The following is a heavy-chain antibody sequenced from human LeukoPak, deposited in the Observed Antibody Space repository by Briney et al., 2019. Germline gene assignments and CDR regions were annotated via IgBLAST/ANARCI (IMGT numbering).Heavy chain of an antibody. CDR1: GFLFGDYV. CDR2: IKSKTDGGTT. Sequence: GGSLRLSCRASGFLFGDYVMSWFRQAPGKGLEWVGRIKSKTDGGTTDYAAPVKGRFTISRDDSKNTLYLQMNSLKTEDTAVYYCTTDHYDYVWGSYRPDYWGQGTLVTVSS. V-gene: IGHV3-15*01. D-gene: IGHD3-16*02. CDR3: TTDHYDYVWGSYRPDY. J-gene: IGHJ4*02.